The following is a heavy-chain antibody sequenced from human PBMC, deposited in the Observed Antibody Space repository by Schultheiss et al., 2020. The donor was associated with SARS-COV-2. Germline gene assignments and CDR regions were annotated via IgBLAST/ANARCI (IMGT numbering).Heavy chain of an antibody. CDR2: IYTSGST. D-gene: IGHD1-26*01. V-gene: IGHV4-61*02. CDR1: GGSISSSSYY. CDR3: ARDRALDWFDP. Sequence: SETLSLTCTVSGGSISSSSYYWSWIRQPAGKGLEWIGRIYTSGSTNYNPSLKSRVTISVDTSKNQFSLHLNSVTPEDTAVYYCARDRALDWFDPWGQGTRVTVSS. J-gene: IGHJ5*02.